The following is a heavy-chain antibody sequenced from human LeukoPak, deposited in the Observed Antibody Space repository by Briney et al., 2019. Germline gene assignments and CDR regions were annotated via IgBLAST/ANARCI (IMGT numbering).Heavy chain of an antibody. J-gene: IGHJ6*02. CDR1: GFTFSSYA. CDR2: ISGSGGST. Sequence: PGGSLRLSCAASGFTFSSYAMSWVRQAPGKGLEWVSAISGSGGSTYYADSVKGRFTISRDNSKNTLYLQMNSLRAEDTAVYYCAKDRGYSYGPYYYYYGMDVWGQGTTVTVSS. V-gene: IGHV3-23*01. D-gene: IGHD5-18*01. CDR3: AKDRGYSYGPYYYYYGMDV.